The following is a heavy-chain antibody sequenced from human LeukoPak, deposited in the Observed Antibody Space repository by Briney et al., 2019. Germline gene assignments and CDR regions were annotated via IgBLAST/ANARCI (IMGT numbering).Heavy chain of an antibody. Sequence: PGGSLRLSCAASGFTFSSYSMNWVRQAPGKGLEWVSSISSSSSYIYYADSVKGRFTISRDNAKNSLYLQMNSLRAEDTAVYCCARDLVVVVPAAILYYGMDVWGQGTTVTVSS. D-gene: IGHD2-2*02. J-gene: IGHJ6*02. V-gene: IGHV3-21*01. CDR1: GFTFSSYS. CDR2: ISSSSSYI. CDR3: ARDLVVVVPAAILYYGMDV.